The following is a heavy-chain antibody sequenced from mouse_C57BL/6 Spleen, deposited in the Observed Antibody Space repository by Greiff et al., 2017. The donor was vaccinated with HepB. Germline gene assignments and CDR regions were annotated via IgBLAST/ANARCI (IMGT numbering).Heavy chain of an antibody. CDR3: AKIGTTVVAPYYFDY. Sequence: QVQLQQSGAELMKPGASVKLSCKATGYTFTGYWIEWVKQRPGHGLEWIGEILPGSGSTNYNEKFKDKATFTADTSSNTAYMQLSSLTTEDSAIYYCAKIGTTVVAPYYFDYWGQGTTLTVSS. D-gene: IGHD1-1*01. CDR1: GYTFTGYW. J-gene: IGHJ2*01. CDR2: ILPGSGST. V-gene: IGHV1-9*01.